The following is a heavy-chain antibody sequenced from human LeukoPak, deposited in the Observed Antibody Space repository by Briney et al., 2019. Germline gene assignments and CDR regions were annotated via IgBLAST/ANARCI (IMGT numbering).Heavy chain of an antibody. CDR2: IYTSGST. J-gene: IGHJ4*02. CDR3: ARVARHDYTYYPGGNYFDY. CDR1: GGSISSYC. Sequence: SETLSLTCAVSGGSISSYCWSWIRQSAVKGLEWIGRIYTSGSTNYTPSLKSRVTMSVDTSKNQFYLKVSSVTAADTAVYYCARVARHDYTYYPGGNYFDYWGQGTLVTVSS. V-gene: IGHV4-4*07. D-gene: IGHD4-11*01.